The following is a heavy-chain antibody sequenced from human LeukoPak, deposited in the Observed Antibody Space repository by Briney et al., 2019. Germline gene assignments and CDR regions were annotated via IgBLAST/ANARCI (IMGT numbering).Heavy chain of an antibody. D-gene: IGHD6-6*01. CDR2: ISSSGSTI. CDR1: GFTFSDYY. Sequence: PGGSLTLSCAASGFTFSDYYMSWIRQAPGKGLEWVSYISSSGSTIDYADSVKGRFTISSDNAKNSLDLQMNSLRADDTAVYYCARGAAARSAFDIWGQGTMVTVSS. CDR3: ARGAAARSAFDI. J-gene: IGHJ3*02. V-gene: IGHV3-11*01.